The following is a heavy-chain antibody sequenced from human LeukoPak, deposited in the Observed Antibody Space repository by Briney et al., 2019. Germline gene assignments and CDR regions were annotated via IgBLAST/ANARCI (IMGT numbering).Heavy chain of an antibody. CDR3: VTHLGATLFDY. D-gene: IGHD1-26*01. V-gene: IGHV1-24*01. Sequence: ASVKVSCKVSGYTLIELSMHWVRQAPGKGLEWMGNFDPEHGEPIYAQRFQGRVTMTEDTSTDTAYMELSSLRSEDTAVYYCVTHLGATLFDYWGQGTLVTVSS. CDR2: FDPEHGEP. CDR1: GYTLIELS. J-gene: IGHJ4*02.